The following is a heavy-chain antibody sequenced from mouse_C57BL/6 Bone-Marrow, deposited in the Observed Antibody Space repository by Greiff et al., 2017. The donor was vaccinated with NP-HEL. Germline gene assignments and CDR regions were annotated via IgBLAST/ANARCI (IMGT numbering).Heavy chain of an antibody. Sequence: QVQLKQPGAELVKPGASVKLSCKASGYTFTSYWMQWVKQRPGQGLEWIGEIDPSDSYTNYNQKFKGKATLTVDTSSSTAYMQLSSLTSEDSAVYYCARLPLYWYFDVWGTGTTVTVSS. V-gene: IGHV1-50*01. CDR2: IDPSDSYT. CDR3: ARLPLYWYFDV. J-gene: IGHJ1*03. CDR1: GYTFTSYW.